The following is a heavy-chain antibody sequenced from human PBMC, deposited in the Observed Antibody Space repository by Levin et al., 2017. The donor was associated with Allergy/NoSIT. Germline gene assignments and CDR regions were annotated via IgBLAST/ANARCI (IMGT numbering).Heavy chain of an antibody. Sequence: SQTLSLTCAVYGGSFSGYYWSWIRQPPGKGLEWIGEINHSGSTNYNPSLKSRVTISVDTSKNQISLKLSSVTAADTAVYYCARGRTSSVVPAAMYRYFDLWGRGTLVTVSS. CDR3: ARGRTSSVVPAAMYRYFDL. D-gene: IGHD2-2*01. CDR1: GGSFSGYY. J-gene: IGHJ2*01. CDR2: INHSGST. V-gene: IGHV4-34*01.